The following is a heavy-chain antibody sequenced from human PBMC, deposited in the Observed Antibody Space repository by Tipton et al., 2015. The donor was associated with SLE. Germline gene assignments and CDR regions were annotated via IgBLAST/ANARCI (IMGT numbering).Heavy chain of an antibody. CDR3: ARQGVATDDY. CDR2: IYHSGST. J-gene: IGHJ4*02. D-gene: IGHD5-12*01. CDR1: GYSISGGYY. Sequence: TLSLTCTVSGYSISGGYYWGWIRQPPGKGLEWIGSIYHSGSTYYNPSLKSRVTISVDTSKNQFSLKLSSVTAADTAVYYCARQGVATDDYWGQGTLVTVSS. V-gene: IGHV4-38-2*02.